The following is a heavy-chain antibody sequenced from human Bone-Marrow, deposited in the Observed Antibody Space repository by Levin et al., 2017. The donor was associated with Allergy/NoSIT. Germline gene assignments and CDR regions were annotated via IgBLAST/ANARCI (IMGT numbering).Heavy chain of an antibody. J-gene: IGHJ4*02. CDR1: GFTFRSYA. CDR3: ARVVGAPDY. Sequence: GGSLRLSCAASGFTFRSYAMHWVRQAPGKGLEWVAVISYDGSNNYYEDAVKGRFTISRNNSKNTLYLQMNRLSADDTAVYYCARVVGAPDYWGQGTLVTVSS. V-gene: IGHV3-30-3*01. D-gene: IGHD1-26*01. CDR2: ISYDGSNN.